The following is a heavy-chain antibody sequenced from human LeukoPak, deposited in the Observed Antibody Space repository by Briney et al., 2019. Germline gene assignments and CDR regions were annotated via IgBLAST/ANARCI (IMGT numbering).Heavy chain of an antibody. D-gene: IGHD2-2*01. V-gene: IGHV3-7*01. Sequence: GGSLRLSCAGSGFTFSTYWMSWVRQAPGKGLEWLANVKQDGSEKYYVDSVKGRFTISRDNAKNSLYLQMNSLRAEDTAVYYCARLVVPAEKSRFDPWGQGTLVTVSS. CDR3: ARLVVPAEKSRFDP. CDR1: GFTFSTYW. J-gene: IGHJ5*02. CDR2: VKQDGSEK.